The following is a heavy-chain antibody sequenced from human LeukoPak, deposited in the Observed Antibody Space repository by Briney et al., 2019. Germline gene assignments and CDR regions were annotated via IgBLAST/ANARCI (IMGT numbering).Heavy chain of an antibody. CDR2: ISSSSSYI. D-gene: IGHD2-21*02. CDR3: ARDYARSVTAILPYYFDY. V-gene: IGHV3-21*01. CDR1: GFTFSTYN. Sequence: GGSLRLSCAASGFTFSTYNMNWVRQAPGKGLEWVSSISSSSSYIYYADSVKGRFTISRDNAKNSLYLQMNSLRAEDTAVYYCARDYARSVTAILPYYFDYWGQGTLVTVSS. J-gene: IGHJ4*02.